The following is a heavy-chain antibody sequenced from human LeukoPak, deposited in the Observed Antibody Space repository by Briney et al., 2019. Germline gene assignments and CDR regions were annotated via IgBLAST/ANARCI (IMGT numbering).Heavy chain of an antibody. Sequence: GGSLRLSCSASGFTFSRDWMHWVRQAPAKGLVWVSRISDDGSITTYADSVQERFTISRDNAKSTVFLQMNSLRVEDTAVYLCVRRYCEYNVYDRHFDFWGQRILVTVSS. D-gene: IGHD5/OR15-5a*01. CDR3: VRRYCEYNVYDRHFDF. CDR1: GFTFSRDW. CDR2: ISDDGSIT. J-gene: IGHJ4*02. V-gene: IGHV3-74*03.